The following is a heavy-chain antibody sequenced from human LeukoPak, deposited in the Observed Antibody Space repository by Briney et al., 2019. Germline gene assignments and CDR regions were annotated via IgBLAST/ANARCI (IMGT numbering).Heavy chain of an antibody. V-gene: IGHV3-66*01. CDR1: GFTVSSYY. J-gene: IGHJ3*02. CDR2: TYSDGAT. CDR3: ARVAYYRVTMEQVTDAFDI. D-gene: IGHD4/OR15-4a*01. Sequence: GGSLRLSCTASGFTVSSYYMAWVRQAPGKGLECVSFTYSDGATKYADSVRGRFIISRDNSKSTLFLQMNSLRAEDTALYYCARVAYYRVTMEQVTDAFDIWGRGTEVTVSP.